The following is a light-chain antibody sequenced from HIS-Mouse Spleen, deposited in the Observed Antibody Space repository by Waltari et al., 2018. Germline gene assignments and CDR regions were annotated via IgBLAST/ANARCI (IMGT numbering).Light chain of an antibody. CDR2: DAS. J-gene: IGKJ4*01. CDR3: QQRSNWPT. V-gene: IGKV3-11*01. Sequence: EIVSTQSLATLSLSPGERATLSCRASQSVSSYLAWYQQKPGQAPRLLIYDASNSATGIPARFSGSGSGTDFTLTISSLEPEDFAVYYCQQRSNWPTFGGGTKVEIK. CDR1: QSVSSY.